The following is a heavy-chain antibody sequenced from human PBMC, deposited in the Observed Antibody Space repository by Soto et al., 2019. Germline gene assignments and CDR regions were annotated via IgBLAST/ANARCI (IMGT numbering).Heavy chain of an antibody. J-gene: IGHJ5*02. Sequence: SETLSLTCTVSGSSISGSFWSWIRHSPGKGLEIIGYIYYTGSTNSNPSLNGRASISVDTSKNQISLKLWSVTAADTAVYYFAIEVLNYYVLTGYYSGASFDPWGQGILVTVSS. CDR3: AIEVLNYYVLTGYYSGASFDP. V-gene: IGHV4-59*01. D-gene: IGHD3-9*01. CDR2: IYYTGST. CDR1: GSSISGSF.